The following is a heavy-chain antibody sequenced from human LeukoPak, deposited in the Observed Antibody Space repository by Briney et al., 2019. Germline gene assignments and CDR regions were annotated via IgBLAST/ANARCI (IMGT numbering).Heavy chain of an antibody. D-gene: IGHD3-10*01. CDR1: GFTFSSYW. V-gene: IGHV3-74*01. CDR2: FNSDGSSA. J-gene: IGHJ3*02. Sequence: GGSLRLSCAASGFTFSSYWMHWVRQAPGKGLVWVSRFNSDGSSASYADSVKGRFTISRDNAKNTLYLKMNSLRAEDTAVYYCARGYYYGSGSYCRIPPGGAFDIWGQGTMVTVSS. CDR3: ARGYYYGSGSYCRIPPGGAFDI.